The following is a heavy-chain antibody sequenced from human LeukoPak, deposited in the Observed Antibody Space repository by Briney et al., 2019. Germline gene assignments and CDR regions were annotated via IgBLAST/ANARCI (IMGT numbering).Heavy chain of an antibody. D-gene: IGHD3-10*01. V-gene: IGHV3-66*01. CDR2: IYNGGST. J-gene: IGHJ4*02. CDR1: GFTVSSNY. CDR3: ARDPHYYGSGSYFDL. Sequence: GGSLRLSCAASGFTVSSNYMSWVRQAPGKGLEWVSVIYNGGSTYYADSVKGRFTISRDNSKNTLYLQMNSLRAEDTAVYYCARDPHYYGSGSYFDLWGQGTLVTVSS.